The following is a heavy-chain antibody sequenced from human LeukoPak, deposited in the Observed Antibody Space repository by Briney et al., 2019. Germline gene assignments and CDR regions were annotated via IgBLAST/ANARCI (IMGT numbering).Heavy chain of an antibody. CDR2: IRDDGSNK. V-gene: IGHV3-33*01. J-gene: IGHJ4*02. D-gene: IGHD6-19*01. Sequence: GRSLRLSCAASGFTFSNYGMHWVRQAPGKGLEWVAVIRDDGSNKYYADSVKGRFTISRDNSKNTLDLQMNSLRAEDTAVYYCARARVIAVAGGAFDYWGQGTLVTVSS. CDR3: ARARVIAVAGGAFDY. CDR1: GFTFSNYG.